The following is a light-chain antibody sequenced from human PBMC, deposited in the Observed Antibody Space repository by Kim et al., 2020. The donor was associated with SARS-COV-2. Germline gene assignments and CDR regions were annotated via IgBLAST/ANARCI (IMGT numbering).Light chain of an antibody. CDR1: SGDLGGYNE. J-gene: IGLJ2*01. V-gene: IGLV2-14*04. CDR2: DVI. Sequence: QSITVTCTGTSGDLGGYNEVSWYQQNPGKAPKLIVYDVIDRPSGVSDRFSGATAGNTASLTISGLQAEDEANYYCASYTSSNTLVIFGGGTQLTVL. CDR3: ASYTSSNTLVI.